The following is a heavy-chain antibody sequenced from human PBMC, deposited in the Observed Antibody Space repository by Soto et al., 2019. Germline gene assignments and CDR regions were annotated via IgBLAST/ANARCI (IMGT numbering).Heavy chain of an antibody. CDR1: GFTFSSYA. Sequence: QVQLVESGGGVVQPGRSLRLSCAASGFTFSSYAMHWVRQAPGRGLGWVAVISYDGSNKYYADSVKGRFTIPRDNSKNTLYLQMNSLRAEDTAVYYCARPLWRDDYNWGYFDLWGRGTLVTVSS. CDR2: ISYDGSNK. CDR3: ARPLWRDDYNWGYFDL. D-gene: IGHD4-4*01. J-gene: IGHJ2*01. V-gene: IGHV3-30-3*01.